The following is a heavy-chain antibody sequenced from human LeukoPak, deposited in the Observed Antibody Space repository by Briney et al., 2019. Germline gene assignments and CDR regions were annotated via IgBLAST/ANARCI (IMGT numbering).Heavy chain of an antibody. Sequence: ASVKVSCKASGYTFTGYYMHWVRQAPGQGLEWMGWINPNSGGTNYAQKFQGRVTMTRDTSTSTVYMELSSLRSEDTAVYYCARGVGYCSSTSCYSTVQYYMDVWGKGTTVAVSS. CDR2: INPNSGGT. CDR3: ARGVGYCSSTSCYSTVQYYMDV. V-gene: IGHV1-2*02. J-gene: IGHJ6*03. CDR1: GYTFTGYY. D-gene: IGHD2-2*01.